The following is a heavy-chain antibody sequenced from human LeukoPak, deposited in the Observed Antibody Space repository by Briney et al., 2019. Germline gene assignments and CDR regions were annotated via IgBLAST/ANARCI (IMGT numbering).Heavy chain of an antibody. V-gene: IGHV4-31*03. J-gene: IGHJ5*02. CDR2: IYYSGST. CDR1: GGSISSGGYY. CDR3: ARAQYDFWSGPYNWFDP. Sequence: SQTLSLTCTVSGGSISSGGYYWSWIRQHPGKGLEWIGYIYYSGSTYYNPSLKSRVTISVDTSKNQFSLKLSSVTAADTAVYYCARAQYDFWSGPYNWFDPWGQGTLVTVSS. D-gene: IGHD3-3*01.